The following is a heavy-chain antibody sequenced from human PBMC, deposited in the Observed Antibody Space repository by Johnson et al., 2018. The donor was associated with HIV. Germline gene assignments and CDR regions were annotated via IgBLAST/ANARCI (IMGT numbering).Heavy chain of an antibody. CDR2: ISSSGNSI. CDR3: AREGRGRIDAFDI. V-gene: IGHV3-11*04. J-gene: IGHJ3*02. D-gene: IGHD3-16*01. Sequence: QVQLVESGGGLVKPGGSLRLSCKASGFTFSDYFMSWIRQAPGKGLECISYISSSGNSIYYADSVKGRFTISRDNSKNTLYLQMGSLRAEDMAVYYCAREGRGRIDAFDIWGQGTMVTVSS. CDR1: GFTFSDYF.